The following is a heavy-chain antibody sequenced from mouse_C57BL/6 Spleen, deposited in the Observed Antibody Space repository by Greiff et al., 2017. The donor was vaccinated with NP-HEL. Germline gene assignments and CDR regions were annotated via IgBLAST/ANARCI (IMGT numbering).Heavy chain of an antibody. CDR1: GFTFSDYG. D-gene: IGHD2-1*01. Sequence: EVHLVESGGGLVKPGGSLKLSCAASGFTFSDYGMHWVRQAPEKGLEWVAYISSGSSTIYYADTVKGRFTISSDNAKNTLFLQMTSLRSEDTAMYYCARCYGKYFDYWGQGTTLTVSS. CDR3: ARCYGKYFDY. J-gene: IGHJ2*01. CDR2: ISSGSSTI. V-gene: IGHV5-17*01.